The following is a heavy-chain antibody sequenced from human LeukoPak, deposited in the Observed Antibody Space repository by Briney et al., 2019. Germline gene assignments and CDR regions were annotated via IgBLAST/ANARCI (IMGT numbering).Heavy chain of an antibody. V-gene: IGHV3-48*01. CDR3: ARLRDDTPY. D-gene: IGHD3-22*01. CDR2: ISSSNTI. J-gene: IGHJ4*02. CDR1: GFTFSSYN. Sequence: GGSLRLSCAASGFTFSSYNLNWVRQAPGKGLEWVSYISSSNTIYYTDSVKGRFTISRDNAKNSLYLQMSSLRAEDTAIYYCARLRDDTPYWGQGTLVTVSS.